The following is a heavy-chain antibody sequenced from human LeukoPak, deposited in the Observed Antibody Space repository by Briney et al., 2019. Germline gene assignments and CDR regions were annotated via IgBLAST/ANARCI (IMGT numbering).Heavy chain of an antibody. D-gene: IGHD4-11*01. CDR1: GFTFSSYE. CDR2: ISSSGSTI. CDR3: ARETTGFDY. J-gene: IGHJ4*02. Sequence: GGSLRLSCAASGFTFSSYEMNWVRQAPGQELEWVSYISSSGSTIYYADSVKGRFTISRDNAKNSLYLQMNSLRAEDTAVYYCARETTGFDYWGQGTLVTVSS. V-gene: IGHV3-48*03.